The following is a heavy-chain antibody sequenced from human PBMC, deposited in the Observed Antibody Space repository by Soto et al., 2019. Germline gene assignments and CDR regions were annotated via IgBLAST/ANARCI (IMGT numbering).Heavy chain of an antibody. Sequence: PGESLKISCKGSGYSFTSYWIGWVRQMPGKGLEWMGIIYPGNSDTRYSPSFQGQVTISADKSISTAYLQWSSLKASDTAMYYCARVDTAMVTGMDVWGQGTTVTVSS. V-gene: IGHV5-51*01. CDR3: ARVDTAMVTGMDV. J-gene: IGHJ6*02. D-gene: IGHD5-18*01. CDR1: GYSFTSYW. CDR2: IYPGNSDT.